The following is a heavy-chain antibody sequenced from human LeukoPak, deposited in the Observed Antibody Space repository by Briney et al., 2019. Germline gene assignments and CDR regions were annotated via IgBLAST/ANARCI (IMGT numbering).Heavy chain of an antibody. D-gene: IGHD7-27*01. V-gene: IGHV4-39*07. CDR1: GGSISRGSYN. CDR2: IYFSGST. J-gene: IGHJ4*02. Sequence: SETLSLTCTVSGGSISRGSYNWGWIRQSPGKGLEWIGSIYFSGSTYYNPSRKSRVTISVDKSKNQFSLKLSSVTAADTAVYYCARENRGRGYFDYWGQGTLVTVSS. CDR3: ARENRGRGYFDY.